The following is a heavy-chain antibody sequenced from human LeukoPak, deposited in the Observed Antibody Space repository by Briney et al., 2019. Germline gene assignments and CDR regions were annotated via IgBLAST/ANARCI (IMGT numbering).Heavy chain of an antibody. D-gene: IGHD1-1*01. CDR3: ARTGRLERQRRFDP. CDR1: GGSISSYY. J-gene: IGHJ5*02. V-gene: IGHV4-59*08. Sequence: SETLSLTCTVSGGSISSYYWSWIRQPPGKGLEWIGYIYYSGSTNYNPSLKSRVTISVDTSKNQFSLKLSSVTAADTAVYYCARTGRLERQRRFDPWGQGTLVTVSS. CDR2: IYYSGST.